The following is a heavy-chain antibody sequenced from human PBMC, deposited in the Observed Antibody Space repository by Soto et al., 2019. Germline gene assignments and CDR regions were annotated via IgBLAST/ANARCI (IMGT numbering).Heavy chain of an antibody. V-gene: IGHV1-69*02. J-gene: IGHJ3*02. CDR2: IIPILGIA. CDR1: GGTFSTYI. CDR3: AREDYYGSGSYYNNDAFAI. Sequence: QAQLVQSGAEVKKPGSSVKVSCKASGGTFSTYIISWVRQAPGQGLEWMGRIIPILGIADYAQDFPGRVTITADKATSTVDTELSSLRPEDTAVSYCAREDYYGSGSYYNNDAFAIWGQGTMVTVSS. D-gene: IGHD3-10*01.